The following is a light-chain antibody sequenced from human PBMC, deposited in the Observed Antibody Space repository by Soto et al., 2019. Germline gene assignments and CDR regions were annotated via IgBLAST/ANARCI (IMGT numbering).Light chain of an antibody. J-gene: IGKJ1*01. Sequence: EIVLTQSPGTLSLSPGERATLSCRASQSVRSNYLAWYQQKPGQAPRLLIYNSSTTATGNPDRFSGSGSGTDFSLTISRLEPEDFALYYCQQYRDLPQTFGQGTQVEIK. CDR2: NSS. V-gene: IGKV3-20*01. CDR3: QQYRDLPQT. CDR1: QSVRSNY.